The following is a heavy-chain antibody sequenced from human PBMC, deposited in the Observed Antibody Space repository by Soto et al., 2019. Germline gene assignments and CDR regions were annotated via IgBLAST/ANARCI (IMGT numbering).Heavy chain of an antibody. CDR1: GFSFSDYS. D-gene: IGHD2-2*01. J-gene: IGHJ6*03. Sequence: GSLRLSCAASGFSFSDYSMNCVRPAPGKGLEWVSSISGSTSYTYYADSLQGRFTVSRDNAEKSLYLQMNSLRAEDTAVYYCARDGAFCSGTGCRDYYHYMDFWGKGTTVTVSS. V-gene: IGHV3-21*01. CDR3: ARDGAFCSGTGCRDYYHYMDF. CDR2: ISGSTSYT.